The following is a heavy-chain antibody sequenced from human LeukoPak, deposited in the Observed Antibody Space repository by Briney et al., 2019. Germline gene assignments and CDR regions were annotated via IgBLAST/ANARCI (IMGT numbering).Heavy chain of an antibody. CDR1: GFTFSGYA. CDR2: ISYDGSNK. J-gene: IGHJ4*02. Sequence: GGSLRLSCAASGFTFSGYAMHWVRQAPGKGLEWVAVISYDGSNKYYADSVKGRFTISRDNSKNTLYLQMNSLRAEDTAVYYCARVFSGIWVSDYWGQGTLVTVSS. CDR3: ARVFSGIWVSDY. V-gene: IGHV3-30-3*01. D-gene: IGHD2-15*01.